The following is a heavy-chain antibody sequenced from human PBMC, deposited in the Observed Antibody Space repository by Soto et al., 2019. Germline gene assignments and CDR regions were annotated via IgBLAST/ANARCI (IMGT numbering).Heavy chain of an antibody. CDR1: GVSFSGYY. CDR2: IGHGGST. CDR3: ARAPKPITMIRKQPYYFDY. Sequence: SETLSLTCAISGVSFSGYYWSWIRQPPGKGLEWIGEIGHGGSTKYNPSLKSRVTISVDTSKRQFSLNLRSVTAADTAVYYCARAPKPITMIRKQPYYFDYWGHGTLVTVSS. D-gene: IGHD3-10*01. J-gene: IGHJ4*01. V-gene: IGHV4-34*01.